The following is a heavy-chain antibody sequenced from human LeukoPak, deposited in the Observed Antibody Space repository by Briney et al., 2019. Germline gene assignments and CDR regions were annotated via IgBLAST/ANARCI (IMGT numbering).Heavy chain of an antibody. Sequence: EASVKVSCKASGYTSATYGISWVRQAPGQGLEWMGWISTYNGNTNYVQKLQGRVTMTTDTSTSTAYMELRSLRSDDTAVYYSAREHGATGITPQYYYGMDVWGQGTTVTVSS. CDR3: AREHGATGITPQYYYGMDV. CDR1: GYTSATYG. V-gene: IGHV1-18*01. J-gene: IGHJ6*02. D-gene: IGHD4-23*01. CDR2: ISTYNGNT.